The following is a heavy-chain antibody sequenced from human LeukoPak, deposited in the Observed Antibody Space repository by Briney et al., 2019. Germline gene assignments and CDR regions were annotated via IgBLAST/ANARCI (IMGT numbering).Heavy chain of an antibody. CDR1: GFIFDDYA. CDR2: ISWNSGTI. Sequence: PGGSLRLSCAASGFIFDDYAIHWVRQAPGKGLEWVSGISWNSGTIGYADSVKGRFTISRDNAKNSLYLQMNSLRAEDTALYYCAKDMAATMDWYFDLWGRGTLVTVSS. D-gene: IGHD5-12*01. V-gene: IGHV3-9*01. J-gene: IGHJ2*01. CDR3: AKDMAATMDWYFDL.